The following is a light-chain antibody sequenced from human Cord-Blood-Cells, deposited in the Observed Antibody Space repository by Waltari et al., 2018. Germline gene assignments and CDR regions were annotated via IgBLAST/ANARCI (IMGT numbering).Light chain of an antibody. J-gene: IGKJ3*01. V-gene: IGKV1-9*01. CDR1: QGISSY. Sequence: IQLTQSPSSLSASVGDRVTITCRASQGISSYLAWYQQKPGKAPKLLIYAASTLQIGVPSSFSVSGSGTDFTLTISSLQPEDVATYYCQQLNSLFTFGPGTKVDIK. CDR3: QQLNSLFT. CDR2: AAS.